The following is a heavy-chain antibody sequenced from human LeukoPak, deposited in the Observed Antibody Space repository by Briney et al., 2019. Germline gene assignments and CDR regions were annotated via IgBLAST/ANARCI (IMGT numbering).Heavy chain of an antibody. J-gene: IGHJ4*02. V-gene: IGHV3-23*01. D-gene: IGHD2-21*02. CDR3: AKGTLPTYDY. Sequence: WVRQAPGKGLGWVSAISGSGGSTYYADSVKGRFTISRDNSKNTLYLQMNSLRAEDTAVYYCAKGTLPTYDYWGQGTLVTVSS. CDR2: ISGSGGST.